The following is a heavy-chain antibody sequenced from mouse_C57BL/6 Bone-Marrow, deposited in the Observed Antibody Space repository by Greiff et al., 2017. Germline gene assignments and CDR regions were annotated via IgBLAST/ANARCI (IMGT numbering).Heavy chain of an antibody. CDR3: ARRDSRVDAMDY. CDR2: ISYDGSN. D-gene: IGHD3-3*01. V-gene: IGHV3-6*01. CDR1: GYSITSGYY. Sequence: EVKLQESGPGLVKPSQSLSLTCSVTGYSITSGYYWNWIRQFPGNKLEWMGYISYDGSNNYNPSLKNRISITRDTSKNQFFLKLNSVTTEDTATYYCARRDSRVDAMDYWGQGTSVTVSS. J-gene: IGHJ4*01.